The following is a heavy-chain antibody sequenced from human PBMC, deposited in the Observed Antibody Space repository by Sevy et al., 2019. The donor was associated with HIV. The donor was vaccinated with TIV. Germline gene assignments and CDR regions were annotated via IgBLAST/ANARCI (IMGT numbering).Heavy chain of an antibody. CDR3: VNSNSSSFHY. D-gene: IGHD6-6*01. J-gene: IGHJ4*02. V-gene: IGHV3-64D*06. Sequence: GGSLRLSCSASGFIFSTYTMHWVRQAPGKGLEYVSGINSNGDNTYYADSVKGRFTISRDNSENTLFLQMSSLRPDDTAMYYCVNSNSSSFHYRGQGTLVTVSS. CDR2: INSNGDNT. CDR1: GFIFSTYT.